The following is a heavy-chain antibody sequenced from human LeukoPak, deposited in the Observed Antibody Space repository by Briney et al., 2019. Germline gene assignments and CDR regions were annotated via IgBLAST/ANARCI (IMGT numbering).Heavy chain of an antibody. D-gene: IGHD3-22*01. Sequence: GGSLRLSCAASGFTFSSYAMTWVRQAPGKGLEWVSGISGSGGSTYYAGSVKGRFTISRDNSENTLYLQMNSLRGEDTAVYHCAKAGGYYYFDYWGQGTLVTVSS. CDR1: GFTFSSYA. V-gene: IGHV3-23*01. CDR3: AKAGGYYYFDY. J-gene: IGHJ4*02. CDR2: ISGSGGST.